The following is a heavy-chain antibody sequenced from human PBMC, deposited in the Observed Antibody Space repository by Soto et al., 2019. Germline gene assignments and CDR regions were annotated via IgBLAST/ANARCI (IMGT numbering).Heavy chain of an antibody. CDR2: ISYDGSNK. V-gene: IGHV3-30*18. CDR3: AKDQVLRSFDWLSIQGDYYYGMDV. J-gene: IGHJ6*02. CDR1: GFTFSSYG. D-gene: IGHD3-9*01. Sequence: PGGSLRLSCAASGFTFSSYGMHWVRQAPGKGLEWVAVISYDGSNKYYADSVKGRFTISRDNSKNTLYLQMNSLRAEDTAVYYCAKDQVLRSFDWLSIQGDYYYGMDVWGQGTTVTVSS.